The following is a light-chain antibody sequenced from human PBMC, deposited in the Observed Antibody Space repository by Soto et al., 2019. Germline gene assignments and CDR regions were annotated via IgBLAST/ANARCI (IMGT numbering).Light chain of an antibody. CDR2: GAS. CDR1: QSVSSSY. CDR3: QQYGRSPLT. Sequence: IVMTQSPATRSVSPVERATLSCMASQSVSSSYLAWYQQKPCQAPRLLINGASSRATGIPDRFSGNGSGTDFTLTISRLEPEECAVDYCQQYGRSPLTFGGGTKVDIK. V-gene: IGKV3-20*01. J-gene: IGKJ4*01.